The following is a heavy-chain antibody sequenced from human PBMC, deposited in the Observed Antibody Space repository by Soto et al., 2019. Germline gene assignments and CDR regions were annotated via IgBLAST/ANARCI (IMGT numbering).Heavy chain of an antibody. CDR2: INAGNGNT. V-gene: IGHV1-3*01. Sequence: GASVKVSCKASGYTFTSYAMHWVRQAPGQRLEWMGWINAGNGNTKYSQKFQGRVTITRDTSASTAYMELSSLRSEDTAVYYCARDHVLRYFDWLPAGAFDIWGQGTMVTVS. D-gene: IGHD3-9*01. CDR3: ARDHVLRYFDWLPAGAFDI. J-gene: IGHJ3*02. CDR1: GYTFTSYA.